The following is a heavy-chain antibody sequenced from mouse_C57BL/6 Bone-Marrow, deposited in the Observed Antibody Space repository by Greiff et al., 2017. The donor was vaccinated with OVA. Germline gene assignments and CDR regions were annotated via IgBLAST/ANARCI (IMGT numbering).Heavy chain of an antibody. D-gene: IGHD1-1*01. CDR2: IYPGSGMT. CDR3: ARSGITTVEGDFAMDY. Sequence: VQRQEPGAELVKPGASVKMSCKASGYTFTSYWLTFLKQLPGQGLDRIGDIYPGSGMTNYNEKFKSKATLTVDTSSSTAYMQLSSLTSEDSAVYYCARSGITTVEGDFAMDYWGQGTSVTVSS. J-gene: IGHJ4*01. CDR1: GYTFTSYW. V-gene: IGHV1-55*01.